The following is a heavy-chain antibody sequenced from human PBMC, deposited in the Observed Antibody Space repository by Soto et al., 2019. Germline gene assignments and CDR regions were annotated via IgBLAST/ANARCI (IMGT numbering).Heavy chain of an antibody. V-gene: IGHV1-18*01. CDR1: GYTFTSYG. CDR3: ARDYDGSAFDY. J-gene: IGHJ4*02. CDR2: ISPYNSNT. Sequence: ASVKVSCKASGYTFTSYGINWVRQAPGQGLEWMGWISPYNSNTHYVEKSQGRVTMTTDTSTNIAYMELRSLTSDDTAVYFCARDYDGSAFDYWGQGIPVTVSS. D-gene: IGHD3-22*01.